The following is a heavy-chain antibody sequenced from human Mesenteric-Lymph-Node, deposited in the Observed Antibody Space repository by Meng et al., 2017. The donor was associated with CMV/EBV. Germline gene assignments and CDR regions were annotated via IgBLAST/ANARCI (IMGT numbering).Heavy chain of an antibody. CDR1: GGSFSGYY. J-gene: IGHJ4*02. V-gene: IGHV4-34*01. D-gene: IGHD4-23*01. CDR3: ARHQRWLKSEGGFNY. Sequence: QGQLRQWGQGLLKPSETLSLTCAVYGGSFSGYYWSWIRQPPGKGLELIGEINHSGSTNYNPSLKSRVTISVDTSKNQFSLKLSSVTAADTAVYYCARHQRWLKSEGGFNYWGQGTLVTVSS. CDR2: INHSGST.